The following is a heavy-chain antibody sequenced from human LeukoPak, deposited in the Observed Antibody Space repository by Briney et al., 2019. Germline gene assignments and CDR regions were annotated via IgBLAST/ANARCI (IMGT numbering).Heavy chain of an antibody. V-gene: IGHV4-34*01. D-gene: IGHD2-15*01. CDR1: GGSFSGYY. CDR3: ARVDCSGGSCYSFDY. CDR2: INHSGST. J-gene: IGHJ4*02. Sequence: PSETLSLTCAVYGGSFSGYYWSWIRQPPGKGLEWIGEINHSGSTNYNPSLKSRVTISVDTSKNQFSLKLSSVTAADTAVYYCARVDCSGGSCYSFDYWGQGTLVTVSS.